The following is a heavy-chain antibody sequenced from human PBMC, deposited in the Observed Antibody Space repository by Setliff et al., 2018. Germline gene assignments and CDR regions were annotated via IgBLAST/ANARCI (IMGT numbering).Heavy chain of an antibody. Sequence: GGSLRLSCAVSGFTFSKAWMHWVRQAPGKGLEWVGRVKSNTDGGSIDYAAPVKDRFTISRDDSKATLYLYMDSLKTEDTAVYYCTTDRAGCYGTTCFNAFEIWGHGTMVTVSS. CDR2: VKSNTDGGSI. V-gene: IGHV3-15*07. D-gene: IGHD2-2*01. CDR3: TTDRAGCYGTTCFNAFEI. J-gene: IGHJ3*02. CDR1: GFTFSKAW.